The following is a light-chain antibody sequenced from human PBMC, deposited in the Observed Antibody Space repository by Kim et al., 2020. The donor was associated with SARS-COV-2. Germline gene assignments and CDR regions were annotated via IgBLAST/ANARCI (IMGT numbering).Light chain of an antibody. J-gene: IGKJ2*01. V-gene: IGKV1-6*01. CDR3: LQDYEYPYT. Sequence: ASMGDRVNISCRASHAIRSVLSGYQQKPGKAPRLLIYAASDLQSGVPARFSGSFSGPDFTLTVTSLQPEDFATYYCLQDYEYPYTFGQGTKLEI. CDR2: AAS. CDR1: HAIRSV.